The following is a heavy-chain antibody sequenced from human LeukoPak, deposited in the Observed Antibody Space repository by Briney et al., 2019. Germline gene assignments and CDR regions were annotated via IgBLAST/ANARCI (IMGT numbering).Heavy chain of an antibody. CDR1: GGSISSSSYY. D-gene: IGHD4-17*01. J-gene: IGHJ6*02. CDR3: ARAPSHYGDYIQYFLGYYYYGMDV. Sequence: PSETLSLTCTVSGGSISSSSYYWGWIRQPPGKGLEWIGSIYYSGSTYYNPSLKRRVTISVDTSKNQFSLELSSVTAADTAVYYCARAPSHYGDYIQYFLGYYYYGMDVWGQGTTVTVSS. V-gene: IGHV4-39*01. CDR2: IYYSGST.